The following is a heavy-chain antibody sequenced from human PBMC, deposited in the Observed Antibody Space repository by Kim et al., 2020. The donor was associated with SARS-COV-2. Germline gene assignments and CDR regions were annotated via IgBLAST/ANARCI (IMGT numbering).Heavy chain of an antibody. D-gene: IGHD3-3*02. CDR2: IYYSGST. Sequence: SETLSLTCTVSGGSISSGGYYWTWIRQHPGKSLEWIGYIYYSGSTGYNPSLESRVTISLDTSKNQFSLKLSSVTAADTAVYYCATNIFDHYMGVWGKGTTVTVSS. CDR1: GGSISSGGYY. J-gene: IGHJ6*03. CDR3: ATNIFDHYMGV. V-gene: IGHV4-31*03.